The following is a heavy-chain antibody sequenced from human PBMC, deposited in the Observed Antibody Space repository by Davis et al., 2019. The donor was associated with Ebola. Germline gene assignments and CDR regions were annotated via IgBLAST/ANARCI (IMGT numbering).Heavy chain of an antibody. D-gene: IGHD5-12*01. CDR1: GGSFSGYY. V-gene: IGHV4-34*01. CDR3: ARVKWLRTIDY. J-gene: IGHJ4*02. CDR2: INHSGST. Sequence: SETLSLTCAVYGGSFSGYYWSWIRQPPGKGLEWIGEINHSGSTNYNPSLKSRVTISVDTSKNQFPLKLSSVTAADTAVYYCARVKWLRTIDYWGQGTLVTVSS.